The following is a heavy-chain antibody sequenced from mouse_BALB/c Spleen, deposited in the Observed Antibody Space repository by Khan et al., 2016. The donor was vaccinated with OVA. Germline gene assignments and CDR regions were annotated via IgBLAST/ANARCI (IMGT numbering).Heavy chain of an antibody. J-gene: IGHJ3*01. Sequence: QVQLQQSGAELVKPGASVKLSCTASGYPLTSYWLHWVKQRPGQGLEWIGEIDPSDSYTNYNQKFKGKATLTLDKSSSTTYMQLSSLTSADSAVYYCARSFHYGSSTWFAYWGQGTLVTVSA. CDR1: GYPLTSYW. D-gene: IGHD1-1*01. CDR3: ARSFHYGSSTWFAY. V-gene: IGHV1-69*02. CDR2: IDPSDSYT.